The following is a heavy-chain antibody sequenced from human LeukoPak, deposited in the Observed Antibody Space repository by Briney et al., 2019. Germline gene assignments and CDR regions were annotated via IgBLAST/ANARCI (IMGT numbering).Heavy chain of an antibody. CDR1: GFTFSSYG. CDR2: ISYDGSNK. D-gene: IGHD3-10*01. Sequence: PGGSLRLSCAASGFTFSSYGIHWVRQAPGKGLEWVAVISYDGSNKYYADSVKGRFTISRDNSKNTLYLQMSSLRAEDTAVYYCAKGDPIVRGVLDYWGQGTLVTVYS. CDR3: AKGDPIVRGVLDY. J-gene: IGHJ4*02. V-gene: IGHV3-30*18.